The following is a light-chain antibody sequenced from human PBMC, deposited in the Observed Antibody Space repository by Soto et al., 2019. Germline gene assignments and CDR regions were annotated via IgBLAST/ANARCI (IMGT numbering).Light chain of an antibody. CDR1: GCDVGNYDL. J-gene: IGLJ3*02. CDR3: CSYAGNGAWV. Sequence: QSALTQPASVSGSPGQSITISCAGSGCDVGNYDLLSWYQQIPGKAPKLIIFEVNRRPSGVSDRFSGSKSGNTASLTISGLQAEDEADFFCCSYAGNGAWVFGGGTKLTVL. CDR2: EVN. V-gene: IGLV2-23*02.